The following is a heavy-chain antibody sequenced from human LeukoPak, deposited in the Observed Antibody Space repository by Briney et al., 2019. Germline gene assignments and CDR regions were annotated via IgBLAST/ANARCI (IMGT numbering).Heavy chain of an antibody. J-gene: IGHJ3*02. V-gene: IGHV4-34*01. CDR2: INHSGST. CDR3: ARLSQTGAFDI. D-gene: IGHD1-14*01. Sequence: SETLSLTCAVYGGSFSGYYWSWIRQPPGKGLEWIGEINHSGSTNYNPSLKSRVTISVDTSKNRFSLKLSSVTAADTAVYYCARLSQTGAFDIWGQGTMVTVSS. CDR1: GGSFSGYY.